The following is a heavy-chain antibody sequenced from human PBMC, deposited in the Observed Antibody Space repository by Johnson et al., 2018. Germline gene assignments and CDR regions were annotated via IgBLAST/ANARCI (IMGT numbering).Heavy chain of an antibody. CDR1: GFTFSSYG. CDR2: IWYDGSNK. CDR3: ARVRVEMATITGIYYYYYGMDV. Sequence: VQLLETGGGVVQPGRSLRLSCAASGFTFSSYGMHWVRQAPGKGLEWVAVIWYDGSNKYYADSVKGRFTISRDNSKNTLYLQMNSLRAEDTAVDYCARVRVEMATITGIYYYYYGMDVWGQGTTVTVSS. D-gene: IGHD5-24*01. J-gene: IGHJ6*02. V-gene: IGHV3-33*01.